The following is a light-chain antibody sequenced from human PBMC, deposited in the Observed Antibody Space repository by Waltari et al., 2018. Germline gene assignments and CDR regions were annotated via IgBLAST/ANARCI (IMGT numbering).Light chain of an antibody. CDR1: SSDVGSYNL. CDR2: AVS. CDR3: CSYAGSSTFVV. J-gene: IGLJ2*01. Sequence: SALTQPASVSGSPGQSITISCTGTSSDVGSYNLVSWYQQHPGKAPKLMIYAVSKRPSGVSNRFSGSKSGNTASLTISGLQAEDEADYYCCSYAGSSTFVVFGGGTKLTVL. V-gene: IGLV2-23*02.